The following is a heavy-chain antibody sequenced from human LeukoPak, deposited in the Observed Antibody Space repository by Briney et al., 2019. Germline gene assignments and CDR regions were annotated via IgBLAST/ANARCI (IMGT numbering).Heavy chain of an antibody. CDR2: ISGSGGST. Sequence: PGGSLRLSCAASGFTFSSYAMSWVRQAPGKGLEWVSAISGSGGSTYYADSVKGRFTISRDNSKNTLYLQMNSLRAEDTAVYYFAKGVSGPVTGYFDYWGQGTLVTVSS. J-gene: IGHJ4*02. D-gene: IGHD4-11*01. CDR1: GFTFSSYA. V-gene: IGHV3-23*01. CDR3: AKGVSGPVTGYFDY.